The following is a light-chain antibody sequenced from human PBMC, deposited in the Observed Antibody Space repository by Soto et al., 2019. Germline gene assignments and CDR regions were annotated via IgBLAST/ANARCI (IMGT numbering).Light chain of an antibody. CDR1: QSVNSN. J-gene: IGKJ1*01. CDR3: QQYNNWLWT. V-gene: IGKV3-15*01. CDR2: GAS. Sequence: EIVMTQSPATLSVSPGERATLSCRASQSVNSNLDWYQQKPGQAPRLLIYGASTRATGIPGRFSGSEYGTEFTLTISSLQSEDFAVYYCQQYNNWLWTFGQGTKVEIK.